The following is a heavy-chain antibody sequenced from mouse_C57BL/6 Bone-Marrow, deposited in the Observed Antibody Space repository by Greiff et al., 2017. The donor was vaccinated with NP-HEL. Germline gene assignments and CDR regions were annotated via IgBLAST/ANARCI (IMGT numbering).Heavy chain of an antibody. CDR2: FHPYNDDT. Sequence: VQLQQSGAELVKPGASVKMSCKASGYTFTTYPIEWVKQNHGKSLEWIGNFHPYNDDTAYNEKFKNKATLTVEKSSSTVYLALSRLTSDDSSVYYGARGGNYWYYFDYWGQGTTLTVSS. CDR1: GYTFTTYP. V-gene: IGHV1-47*01. J-gene: IGHJ2*01. D-gene: IGHD2-1*01. CDR3: ARGGNYWYYFDY.